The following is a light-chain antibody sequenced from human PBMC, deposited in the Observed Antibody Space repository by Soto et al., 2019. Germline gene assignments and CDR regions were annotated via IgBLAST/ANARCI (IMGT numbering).Light chain of an antibody. V-gene: IGKV3-15*01. Sequence: EMVMTQSPATLSVSPGERATLSCRASQSVGSDLAWFQQKPGQAPRLLIYGATITASGIPGRFSGSGSGPEFTLTISCLQSEDFAVYYCQQYNNWPPRTFGQGTKVEIK. J-gene: IGKJ1*01. CDR2: GAT. CDR3: QQYNNWPPRT. CDR1: QSVGSD.